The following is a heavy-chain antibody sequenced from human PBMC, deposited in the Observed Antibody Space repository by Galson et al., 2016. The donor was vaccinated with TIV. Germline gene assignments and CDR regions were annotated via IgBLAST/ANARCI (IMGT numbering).Heavy chain of an antibody. CDR2: ILPISGQV. CDR3: ARWGVRDTMRFIYYNGMDV. Sequence: SVKVSCKASGGSFSNLGLNWVRQAPGQGFEWVGGILPISGQVSYAQNFQDRVTITADKSASTVYMELRSLTSDDTAVYYCARWGVRDTMRFIYYNGMDVWGQGTTVAVSS. CDR1: GGSFSNLG. V-gene: IGHV1-69*06. J-gene: IGHJ6*01. D-gene: IGHD3-3*01.